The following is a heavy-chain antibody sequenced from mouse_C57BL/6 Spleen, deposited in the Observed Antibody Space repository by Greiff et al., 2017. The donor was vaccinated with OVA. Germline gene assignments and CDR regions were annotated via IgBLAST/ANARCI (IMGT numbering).Heavy chain of an antibody. V-gene: IGHV1-80*01. CDR1: GYAFSSYW. J-gene: IGHJ4*01. Sequence: QVQLKESGAELVKPGASVKISCKASGYAFSSYWMNWVKQRPGKGLEWIGQIYPGDGDTNYNGKFKGKATLTADKSSSTAYMQLSSLTSEDSAVYFCARRDPYYGLYYAMDYWGQGTSVTVSS. CDR3: ARRDPYYGLYYAMDY. CDR2: IYPGDGDT. D-gene: IGHD2-10*01.